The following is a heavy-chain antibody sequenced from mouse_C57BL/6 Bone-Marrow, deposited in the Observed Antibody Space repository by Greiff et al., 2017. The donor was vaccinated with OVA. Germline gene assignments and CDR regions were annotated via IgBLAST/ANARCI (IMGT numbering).Heavy chain of an antibody. CDR2: IYPRSGNT. V-gene: IGHV1-81*01. D-gene: IGHD3-1*01. J-gene: IGHJ3*01. CDR3: AWGSAWFAY. Sequence: QVQLQQSGAELARPGASVKLSCKASGYTFTSYGISWVKQRTGQGLEWIGEIYPRSGNTYYNEKFKGKATLTADKSSSTAYMERRSLTSEDSAVYFWAWGSAWFAYWGQGTLVTVSA. CDR1: GYTFTSYG.